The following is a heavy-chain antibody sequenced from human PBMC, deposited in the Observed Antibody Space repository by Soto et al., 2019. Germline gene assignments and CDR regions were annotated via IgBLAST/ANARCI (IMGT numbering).Heavy chain of an antibody. V-gene: IGHV3-66*01. CDR1: GFTVSSNY. CDR3: ARGGHGSSGWYFAFDV. J-gene: IGHJ3*01. Sequence: EVQLGESGGGLVQPGGSLRLSGAASGFTVSSNYMSWVRQAPGKGLEWGSVIYSGGSTYYADSVKGRFTISRDNSKNTLYHQMNSLRAEDTAVYYCARGGHGSSGWYFAFDVWGQGTMVTVSS. CDR2: IYSGGST. D-gene: IGHD6-19*01.